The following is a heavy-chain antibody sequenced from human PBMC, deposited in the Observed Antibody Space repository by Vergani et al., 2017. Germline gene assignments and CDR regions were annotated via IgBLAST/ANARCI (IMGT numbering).Heavy chain of an antibody. CDR2: ISYDGNKK. V-gene: IGHV3-30*18. J-gene: IGHJ4*02. Sequence: QVQLVESGGGEVQPGRSLRLSCSAAGFPFSDYGVHWVRQAPGKGLEWVSVISYDGNKKNYADSVKGRFTISRDNSKNTLYLEMNALRAEDTAVYYCAKDRDRFFDYWGQGTLVTVSS. CDR1: GFPFSDYG. CDR3: AKDRDRFFDY. D-gene: IGHD3-3*01.